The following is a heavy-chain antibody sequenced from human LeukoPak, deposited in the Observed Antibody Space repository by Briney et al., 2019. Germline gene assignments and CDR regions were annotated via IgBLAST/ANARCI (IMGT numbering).Heavy chain of an antibody. Sequence: SQTLSLTCTVSGGSISSGGYYWSWIRQPPGKGLEWIGYIYHSGSTYYNPYLKSRVTISVDRSKNQFSLKLSSVTAADTAVYYCAREDVAVFDYWGQGTLVPVSS. J-gene: IGHJ4*02. CDR3: AREDVAVFDY. CDR1: GGSISSGGYY. CDR2: IYHSGST. D-gene: IGHD2-21*01. V-gene: IGHV4-30-2*01.